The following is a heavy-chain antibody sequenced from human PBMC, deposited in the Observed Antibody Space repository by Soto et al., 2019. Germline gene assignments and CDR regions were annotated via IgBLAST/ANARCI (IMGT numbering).Heavy chain of an antibody. J-gene: IGHJ1*01. D-gene: IGHD3-16*01. CDR2: VFYSGNS. CDR3: VRSYTLMVAALGE. Sequence: QVQLQESGPGLVKPSETLSLTCTVSGGSVNSGSYYWNWIRQPPGKGLEWLDYVFYSGNSNYKPSVRSRVAISVDTSKNQFFLRLSSVTAADTAVYYCVRSYTLMVAALGEWGQGTLVTVSS. CDR1: GGSVNSGSYY. V-gene: IGHV4-61*01.